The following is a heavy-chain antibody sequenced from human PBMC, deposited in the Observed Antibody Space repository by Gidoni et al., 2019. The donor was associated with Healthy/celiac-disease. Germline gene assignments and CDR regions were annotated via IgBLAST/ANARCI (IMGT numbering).Heavy chain of an antibody. Sequence: EVQLVEPGGGLVKHGGSLRLSCAASGFPFSRYSRNWGRQAPGKGLEWVSSISSSSSYIYYADSVKGRFTISRDNAKNSLYLQMNSLRAEDTAVYYCARSRWYGSGSYSQFGLWGRGTLVTVSS. CDR1: GFPFSRYS. J-gene: IGHJ2*01. V-gene: IGHV3-21*01. D-gene: IGHD3-10*01. CDR2: ISSSSSYI. CDR3: ARSRWYGSGSYSQFGL.